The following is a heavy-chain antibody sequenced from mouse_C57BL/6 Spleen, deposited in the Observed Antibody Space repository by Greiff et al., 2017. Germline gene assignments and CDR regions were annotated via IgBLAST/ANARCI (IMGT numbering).Heavy chain of an antibody. Sequence: VQLQQSGPELVKPGASVKISCKASGYTFTDYYLNWVKQSHGKSLEWIGDINPNNGGTSYNQKFKGKATLTVDKSSSTASIELRSLTSEDSAVYYWARSYGSSYSWFAYWGQGTLVTVSA. CDR2: INPNNGGT. D-gene: IGHD1-1*01. CDR3: ARSYGSSYSWFAY. V-gene: IGHV1-26*01. CDR1: GYTFTDYY. J-gene: IGHJ3*01.